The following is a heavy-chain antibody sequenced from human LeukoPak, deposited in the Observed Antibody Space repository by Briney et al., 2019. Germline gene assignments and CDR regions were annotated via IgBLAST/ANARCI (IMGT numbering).Heavy chain of an antibody. V-gene: IGHV1-69*13. J-gene: IGHJ3*02. Sequence: SVKVSCKASGGTFSSYAISWVRQAPGQGLEWMGGIIPIFGTANYAQKFQGRVTITADESTSTAYMELSSLRSEDTAVYYCARGATYYYGSWDAFDIWGQGTMVTVSS. CDR3: ARGATYYYGSWDAFDI. D-gene: IGHD3-10*01. CDR2: IIPIFGTA. CDR1: GGTFSSYA.